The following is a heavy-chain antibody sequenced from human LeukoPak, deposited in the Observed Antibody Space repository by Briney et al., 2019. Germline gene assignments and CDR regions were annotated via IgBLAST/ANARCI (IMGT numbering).Heavy chain of an antibody. J-gene: IGHJ4*02. D-gene: IGHD3-3*01. V-gene: IGHV3-48*01. Sequence: PGGSLRLSCAASGFTFSSYAMSWVRQAPGKGLEWVSYISSSSNTIYYADSVKGRFTISRDNAKNSLYLQMNSLRAEDTAVYYCARDGEYYDFWSGYSLFDYWGQGTLVTVSS. CDR1: GFTFSSYA. CDR3: ARDGEYYDFWSGYSLFDY. CDR2: ISSSSNTI.